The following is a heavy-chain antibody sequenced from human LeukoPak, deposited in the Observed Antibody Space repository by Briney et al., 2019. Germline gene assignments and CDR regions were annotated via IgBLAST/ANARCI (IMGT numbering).Heavy chain of an antibody. CDR2: IYSSGST. Sequence: SETLSLTCTVSGGSIDSSSYYRGWIRQPPGKGLEWIGSIYSSGSTYYNPSLKSRVTISVDTSKNQFSLRLSSVTAADTAVYYCARLHSTHSSNSWGQGTLVTVPS. CDR3: ARLHSTHSSNS. J-gene: IGHJ4*02. V-gene: IGHV4-39*01. CDR1: GGSIDSSSYY. D-gene: IGHD6-13*01.